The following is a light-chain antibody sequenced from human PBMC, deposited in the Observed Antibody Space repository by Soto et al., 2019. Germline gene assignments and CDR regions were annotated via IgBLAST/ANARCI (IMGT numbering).Light chain of an antibody. CDR1: QGISNW. CDR2: SAY. CDR3: QQTNTFLPLT. V-gene: IGKV1-12*01. Sequence: DIQMTQSPSSVSASVGDRVTITCRASQGISNWLAWYQQQPGKAPKLLISSAYTLQSGVPSRFSGGGSGTHFTLIISSLQPEDFATDYCQQTNTFLPLTFGEWTKVEIK. J-gene: IGKJ4*01.